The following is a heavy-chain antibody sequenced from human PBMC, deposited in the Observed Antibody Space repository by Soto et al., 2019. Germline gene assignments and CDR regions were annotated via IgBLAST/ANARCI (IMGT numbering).Heavy chain of an antibody. CDR2: INHSGST. CDR1: GGSFSGYY. CDR3: APSVVTGGNWFDP. J-gene: IGHJ5*02. V-gene: IGHV4-34*01. D-gene: IGHD2-21*02. Sequence: QVQLQQWGAGLLKPSETLSLTCAVYGGSFSGYYWSWIRQPPGKGLEWIGEINHSGSTNYNPSLRSRVTISVDTSKNQFSLKLSSVTAADTAVYYCAPSVVTGGNWFDPWGQGTLVTVSS.